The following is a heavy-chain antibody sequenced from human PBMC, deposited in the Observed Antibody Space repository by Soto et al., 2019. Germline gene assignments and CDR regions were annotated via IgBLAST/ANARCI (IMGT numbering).Heavy chain of an antibody. CDR3: ARRDSSGYFSY. Sequence: SESLSLTCTVSGGSISSGGYYWSWIRQHPGKGLEWIGYIYYSGSTYYNPSLKSRVTISVDTSKNQFSLKLSSVTAADTAVYYCARRDSSGYFSYWGQGTLVTVSS. CDR1: GGSISSGGYY. CDR2: IYYSGST. D-gene: IGHD3-22*01. J-gene: IGHJ4*02. V-gene: IGHV4-31*03.